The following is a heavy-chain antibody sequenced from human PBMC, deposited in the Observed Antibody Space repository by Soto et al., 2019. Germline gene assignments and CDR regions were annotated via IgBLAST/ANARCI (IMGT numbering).Heavy chain of an antibody. J-gene: IGHJ5*01. CDR1: GFTFDDYG. V-gene: IGHV3-20*01. Sequence: RPGGSLRLSCAASGFTFDDYGMSWVRQAPGKGLEWVSGINWNGGSTGYADSVKGRFTISRDNAKNSLYLQMNSLRAEDTALYHCARDYGGHYASWSGYSLFDSWGKGTLVTVSS. D-gene: IGHD3-3*01. CDR2: INWNGGST. CDR3: ARDYGGHYASWSGYSLFDS.